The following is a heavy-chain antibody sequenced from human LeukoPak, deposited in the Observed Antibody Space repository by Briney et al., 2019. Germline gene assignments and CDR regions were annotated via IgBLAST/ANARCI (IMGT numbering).Heavy chain of an antibody. CDR1: GFTFSTSG. Sequence: GGSLRLSCATSGFTFSTSGMHWVRQAPGKGLEWVAVISDDGRKRYYTDSVKGRFTISRDSAKNTVYLQMNSLKTEDTAAYHCAKGRSSTWSFDYWGQGALVTVSS. J-gene: IGHJ4*02. CDR3: AKGRSSTWSFDY. D-gene: IGHD2-15*01. V-gene: IGHV3-30*18. CDR2: ISDDGRKR.